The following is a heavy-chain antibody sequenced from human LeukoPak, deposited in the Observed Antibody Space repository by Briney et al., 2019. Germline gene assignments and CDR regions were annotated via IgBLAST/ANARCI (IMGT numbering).Heavy chain of an antibody. CDR2: IYYSGST. Sequence: SETLSLTCTVSGDSISSSSYYWGWIRQPPGKGLEWIGSIYYSGSTYYNPSLKSRVTISVDTSKNQFSLKLSSVTAADTAVYYCARSHPILRYFDWLLPFDYWGQGTLVTVSS. D-gene: IGHD3-9*01. CDR3: ARSHPILRYFDWLLPFDY. V-gene: IGHV4-39*07. CDR1: GDSISSSSYY. J-gene: IGHJ4*02.